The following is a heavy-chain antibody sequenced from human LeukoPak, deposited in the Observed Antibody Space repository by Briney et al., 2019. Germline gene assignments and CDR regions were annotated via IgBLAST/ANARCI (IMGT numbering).Heavy chain of an antibody. D-gene: IGHD4-17*01. Sequence: ASVKVSCKASGYTFTGYYLHWVRQAPGQGLEWVGWINPTSGATNYPQSFQGRVTMTRDTSITTAYMELSRLRSDDTAVYYCARGRTTVTPGDYWGQGTLVTVSS. CDR1: GYTFTGYY. CDR2: INPTSGAT. V-gene: IGHV1-2*02. J-gene: IGHJ4*02. CDR3: ARGRTTVTPGDY.